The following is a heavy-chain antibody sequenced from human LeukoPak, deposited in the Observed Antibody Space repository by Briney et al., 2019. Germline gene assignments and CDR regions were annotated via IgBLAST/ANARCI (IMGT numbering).Heavy chain of an antibody. CDR2: IKEDGSEI. J-gene: IGHJ4*02. CDR3: VTDQTGRHPYFFDY. Sequence: HPGGSLRLSCAASGFNFSTYWMTWVRQVPGKGLEWVANIKEDGSEIYYVDAVKGRFSIDNAKTSLYLQMNNLSVADTAVYYCVTDQTGRHPYFFDYWGQGTLVTVPS. D-gene: IGHD3-10*01. V-gene: IGHV3-7*01. CDR1: GFNFSTYW.